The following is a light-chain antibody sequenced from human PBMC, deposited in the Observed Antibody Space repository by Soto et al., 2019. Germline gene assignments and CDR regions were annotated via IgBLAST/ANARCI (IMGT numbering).Light chain of an antibody. CDR2: AAS. CDR3: QHSFRTPFT. CDR1: QSISTY. Sequence: DIQMTQSPSSLYASVGDRVTITCRASQSISTYLNWYQHKPGRAPNLLIYAASNLQSGVPSRFRGSGSGAEFTLTITSLQPEDFATYYCQHSFRTPFTFGQGTNLEIK. J-gene: IGKJ2*01. V-gene: IGKV1-39*01.